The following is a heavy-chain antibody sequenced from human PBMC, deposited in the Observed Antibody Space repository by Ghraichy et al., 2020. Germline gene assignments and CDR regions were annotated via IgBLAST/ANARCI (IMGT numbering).Heavy chain of an antibody. V-gene: IGHV4-4*07. CDR1: GGSVSSYY. CDR3: ARDGFYYDSSGFDS. Sequence: SETLSLTCSVSGGSVSSYYWSWIRQAAGKGLEWIGRIYTSGTTDYNPSLKSRVTMSVDTSKNQFSLEVTFVTAADTAVYYCARDGFYYDSSGFDSWVQGILVTVSS. D-gene: IGHD3-22*01. CDR2: IYTSGTT. J-gene: IGHJ4*02.